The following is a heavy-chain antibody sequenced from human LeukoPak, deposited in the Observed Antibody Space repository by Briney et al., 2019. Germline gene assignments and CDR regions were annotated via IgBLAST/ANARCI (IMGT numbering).Heavy chain of an antibody. Sequence: PGGSLRLSCAASGFTFSSYSMNWVRQAPGKGLEWVSSISISSSYIYYADSVKGRFTISRDNSKNTLYLQMNSLRAEDTAVYYCARDSKVLWFGESSGDYWGQGTLVTVSS. CDR2: ISISSSYI. V-gene: IGHV3-21*01. CDR3: ARDSKVLWFGESSGDY. CDR1: GFTFSSYS. D-gene: IGHD3-10*01. J-gene: IGHJ4*02.